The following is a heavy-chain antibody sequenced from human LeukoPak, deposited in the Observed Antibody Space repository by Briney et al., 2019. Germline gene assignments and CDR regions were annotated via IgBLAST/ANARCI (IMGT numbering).Heavy chain of an antibody. J-gene: IGHJ4*02. V-gene: IGHV3-7*01. Sequence: GGSLRLSCVASEFTFSNYWMSWVRQAPGKGLEWVANIRQDGNDKKYVDSVKGRFTISRDNAKNSLYLQMNSLRAEDTAVYYCARGSGSYYDELFDYWGQGTLVTVSS. CDR2: IRQDGNDK. CDR1: EFTFSNYW. D-gene: IGHD1-26*01. CDR3: ARGSGSYYDELFDY.